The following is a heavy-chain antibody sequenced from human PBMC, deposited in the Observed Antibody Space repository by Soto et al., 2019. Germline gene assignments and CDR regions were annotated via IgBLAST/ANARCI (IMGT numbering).Heavy chain of an antibody. CDR3: ARESEDLTSNFDY. V-gene: IGHV3-21*06. Sequence: LRLSCVASGFTLSVYAMGWVRLAPGKGLEWVSSISSTTNYIYYGDSMKGRFTISRDNAKNSLYLEMNSLRAEDTAVYYCARESEDLTSNFDYWGQGTLVTVSS. CDR1: GFTLSVYA. CDR2: ISSTTNYI. J-gene: IGHJ4*02.